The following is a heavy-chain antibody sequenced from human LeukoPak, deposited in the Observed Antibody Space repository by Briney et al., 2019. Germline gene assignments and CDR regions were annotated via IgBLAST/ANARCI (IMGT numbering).Heavy chain of an antibody. V-gene: IGHV1-69*05. CDR1: GGTFSSYA. J-gene: IGHJ5*02. CDR2: IIPIFGIA. Sequence: SVKVSCKASGGTFSSYAISWVRQAPGQGLEWMGRIIPIFGIANYAQKFQGRFTITTDESTSTAYMELSSLRSEDTAVYYCATDLVRGVITWFDPWGQGTLVTVSS. CDR3: ATDLVRGVITWFDP. D-gene: IGHD3-10*01.